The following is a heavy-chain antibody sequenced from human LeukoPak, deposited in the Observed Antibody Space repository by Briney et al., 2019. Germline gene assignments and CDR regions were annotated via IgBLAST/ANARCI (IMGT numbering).Heavy chain of an antibody. CDR1: GFTFPTYS. Sequence: GGSLRLSCTTSGFTFPTYSMSWVRQAPGQGLEWVASIFGNASNIYHADSVKGRFTVSRDNSKNTLYLQMNGLRVEDTALYYCVKDRVPDSGWSFDVWGQGTMVTVSA. CDR2: IFGNASNI. J-gene: IGHJ3*01. CDR3: VKDRVPDSGWSFDV. V-gene: IGHV3-23*01. D-gene: IGHD6-19*01.